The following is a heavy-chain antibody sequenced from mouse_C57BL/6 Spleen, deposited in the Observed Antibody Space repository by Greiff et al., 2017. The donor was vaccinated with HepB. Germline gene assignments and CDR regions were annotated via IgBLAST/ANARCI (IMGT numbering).Heavy chain of an antibody. V-gene: IGHV10-1*01. CDR1: GFSFNTYA. J-gene: IGHJ4*01. CDR3: VRHRQLRLDAMYY. D-gene: IGHD3-2*02. CDR2: IRSKSNNYAT. Sequence: EVQGVESGGGLVQPKGSLKLSCAASGFSFNTYAMNWVRQAPGKGLEWVARIRSKSNNYATYYADSVKDRFTISRDDSESMLYRQMNNLKTEDTAMDYCVRHRQLRLDAMYYWGQGTSVTVSS.